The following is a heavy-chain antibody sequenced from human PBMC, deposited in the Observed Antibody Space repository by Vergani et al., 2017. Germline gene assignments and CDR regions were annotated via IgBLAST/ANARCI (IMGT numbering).Heavy chain of an antibody. V-gene: IGHV3-11*04. CDR1: GFTFSDYY. J-gene: IGHJ6*03. D-gene: IGHD1-26*01. CDR2: ISNSGSTI. Sequence: QVQLVESGGGLVKPGGSLRLSCAASGFTFSDYYMNWVRQAPGKGLEWVSYISNSGSTIYYADSVKGRFTISRDNAQNSLYLQMNSLRAEDTAVYYCARGLPNSGSYQPYYYYYYMDVWGKGTTVTVSS. CDR3: ARGLPNSGSYQPYYYYYYMDV.